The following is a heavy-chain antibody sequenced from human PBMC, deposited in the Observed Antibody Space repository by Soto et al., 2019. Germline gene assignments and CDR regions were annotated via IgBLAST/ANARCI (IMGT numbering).Heavy chain of an antibody. V-gene: IGHV4-34*01. CDR3: ARGRWYKTSSGRWGYFDY. CDR2: INHSGST. Sequence: QVQLQQWGAGLLKPSETLSLTCAVYGGSFSGYYRSWIRQPPGKGLEWIGEINHSGSTNYNPSLKSRVTISVDTSKNQFSLKLSSVTAADTAVYYCARGRWYKTSSGRWGYFDYWGQGTLVTVSS. D-gene: IGHD6-19*01. J-gene: IGHJ4*02. CDR1: GGSFSGYY.